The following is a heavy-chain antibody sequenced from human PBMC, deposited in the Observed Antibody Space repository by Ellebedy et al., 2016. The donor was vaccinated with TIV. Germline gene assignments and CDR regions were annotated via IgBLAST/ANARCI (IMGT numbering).Heavy chain of an antibody. D-gene: IGHD3-10*01. CDR3: ATLRDGGWDY. J-gene: IGHJ4*02. CDR1: GYTFTGYF. Sequence: AASVKVSCKASGYTFTGYFIHWVRQAPGQGLEWMGWINPYSGGTHLAQKFQGRVNMTRDTSISTGYMELSSLRSDDTAVYYCATLRDGGWDYWGQGTLVTVSS. V-gene: IGHV1-2*02. CDR2: INPYSGGT.